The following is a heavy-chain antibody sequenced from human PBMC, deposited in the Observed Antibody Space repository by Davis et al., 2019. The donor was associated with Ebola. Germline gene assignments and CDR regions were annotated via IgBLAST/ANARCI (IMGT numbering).Heavy chain of an antibody. D-gene: IGHD2-15*01. CDR3: ARTDIVVSQDAFDI. V-gene: IGHV4-34*01. Sequence: SETLSLTCAVYGGSFSGYYWSWIRQPPGKGLEWIGEINHSGSTNYNPSLKSRVTISVDTSKNQFSLKLSSVTAADTAVYYCARTDIVVSQDAFDIWGQGTMVTVSS. J-gene: IGHJ3*02. CDR1: GGSFSGYY. CDR2: INHSGST.